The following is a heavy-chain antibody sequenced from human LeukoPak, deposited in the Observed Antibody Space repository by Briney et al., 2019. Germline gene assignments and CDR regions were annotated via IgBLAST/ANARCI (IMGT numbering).Heavy chain of an antibody. CDR1: GFTFSSYA. CDR2: IGGSGGST. Sequence: GSLRLSCAASGFTFSSYAMSWVRQAPGKGLEWVSAIGGSGGSTYYADSVKGRFTISRDNAKNSLYLQMNSLRAEDTAVYYCARARGIAVAGTGYFDYWGQGTLVTVSS. J-gene: IGHJ4*02. V-gene: IGHV3-23*01. D-gene: IGHD6-19*01. CDR3: ARARGIAVAGTGYFDY.